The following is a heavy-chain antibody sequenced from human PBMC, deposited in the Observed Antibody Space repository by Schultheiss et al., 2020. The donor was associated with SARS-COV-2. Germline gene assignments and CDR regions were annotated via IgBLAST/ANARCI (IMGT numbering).Heavy chain of an antibody. D-gene: IGHD3-22*01. CDR3: ARDPVIHDSNAY. V-gene: IGHV4-34*01. CDR2: INHSGST. Sequence: GSLRLSCAVYGGSFSGYYWSWIRQPPGKGLEWIGEINHSGSTNYNPSLKSRVTISVDTSKNQFSLKLSSVTAADTAVYYCARDPVIHDSNAYWGQGTLVTVSS. J-gene: IGHJ4*02. CDR1: GGSFSGYY.